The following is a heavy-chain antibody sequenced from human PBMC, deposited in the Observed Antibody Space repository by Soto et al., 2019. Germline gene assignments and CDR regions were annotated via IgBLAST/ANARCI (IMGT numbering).Heavy chain of an antibody. CDR1: GGTFSSYA. Sequence: QVQLVQSGAEVKKPGSSVKVSCKASGGTFSSYAISWVRQAPGQGLEWMGGIIPIFGTANYAQKFQGRVTINADESTSTAYIELSSLRSEDTAVYYFARSRAFFGPLDYWGLGTLVTVSS. CDR3: ARSRAFFGPLDY. V-gene: IGHV1-69*01. J-gene: IGHJ4*02. D-gene: IGHD3-3*01. CDR2: IIPIFGTA.